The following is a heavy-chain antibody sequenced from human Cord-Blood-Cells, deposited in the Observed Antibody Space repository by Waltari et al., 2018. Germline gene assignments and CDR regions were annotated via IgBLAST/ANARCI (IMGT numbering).Heavy chain of an antibody. CDR3: ARQSPGIAAAGPGFDY. Sequence: QVQLVQSGAEVKKPGAPVKVSCKASGYTFTSYDINWVRQATGQGLEWMGWMNPNSGNTGYAQKFQGRVTMTRNTSISTAYMELSSLRSEDTAVYYCARQSPGIAAAGPGFDYWGQGTLVTVSS. D-gene: IGHD6-13*01. J-gene: IGHJ4*02. V-gene: IGHV1-8*01. CDR2: MNPNSGNT. CDR1: GYTFTSYD.